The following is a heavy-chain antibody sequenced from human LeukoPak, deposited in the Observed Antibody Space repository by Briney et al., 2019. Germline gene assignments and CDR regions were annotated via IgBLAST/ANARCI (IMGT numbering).Heavy chain of an antibody. V-gene: IGHV4-38-2*02. Sequence: SETLSLTCTVSGYSISSGYYWGWIRQPPGKGLEWIGSIYHSGSTCYNPSLKSRVTISVDTSKNQFSLKLSSVTAADTAVYYCARMAARPWVDYWGQGTLVTVSS. CDR1: GYSISSGYY. J-gene: IGHJ4*02. CDR3: ARMAARPWVDY. D-gene: IGHD6-6*01. CDR2: IYHSGST.